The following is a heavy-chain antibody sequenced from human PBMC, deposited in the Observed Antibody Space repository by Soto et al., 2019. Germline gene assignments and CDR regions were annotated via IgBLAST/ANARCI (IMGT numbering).Heavy chain of an antibody. V-gene: IGHV1-8*01. J-gene: IGHJ6*03. CDR2: MNPNSGNT. CDR3: ARGSPLNGIAAAYYYYYMDV. Sequence: ASVKVCCKASGYTFTSYDINWVRQATGQGLEWMGWMNPNSGNTGYAQKFQGRVTMTRNTSISTAYMELSSLRSEDTAVYYCARGSPLNGIAAAYYYYYMDVWGKGTTVTVSS. CDR1: GYTFTSYD. D-gene: IGHD6-13*01.